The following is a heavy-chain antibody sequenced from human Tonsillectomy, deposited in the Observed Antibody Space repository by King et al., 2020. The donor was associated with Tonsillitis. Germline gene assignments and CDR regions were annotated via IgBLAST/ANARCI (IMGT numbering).Heavy chain of an antibody. D-gene: IGHD3-22*01. CDR3: ARGYYDSSGTEYYFDY. J-gene: IGHJ4*02. CDR2: TIPILGTA. V-gene: IGHV1-69*01. CDR1: GGTFSSYA. Sequence: QLVQSGAEVKKPGSSVKVSCKASGGTFSSYAISWVRQAPGQGLEWMGGTIPILGTANYAQMFQGRVTITADESTSTAYMELSSLRSEDTAVYYCARGYYDSSGTEYYFDYWGQGTLVTVSS.